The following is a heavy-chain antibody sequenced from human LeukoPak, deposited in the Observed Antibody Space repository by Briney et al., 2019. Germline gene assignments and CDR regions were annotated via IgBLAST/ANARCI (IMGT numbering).Heavy chain of an antibody. Sequence: SETLSLTCTVSGGSISSGSYYWSWIRQPAGKGLEWIGRIYTSGSTYYNPSLKRRVTTSVDTSKNQFSLKLSSVTAADTAVYYCARAKFIAVAGSYYFDYWGQGTLVTVSS. CDR3: ARAKFIAVAGSYYFDY. D-gene: IGHD6-19*01. CDR1: GGSISSGSYY. J-gene: IGHJ4*02. CDR2: IYTSGST. V-gene: IGHV4-61*02.